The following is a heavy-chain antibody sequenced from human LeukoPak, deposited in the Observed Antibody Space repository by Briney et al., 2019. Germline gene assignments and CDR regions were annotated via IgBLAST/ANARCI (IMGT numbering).Heavy chain of an antibody. V-gene: IGHV3-74*01. Sequence: GGSLRLSCAASGFTFSSYWMHWARQAPGKGLVWVSRINCDGSSTSYADSVKGRFTISRDNAKNTLYLQMNSLRAEDTAVYYCARDPRTSSTSRNYFESWGQGTLVTVSS. CDR3: ARDPRTSSTSRNYFES. CDR1: GFTFSSYW. J-gene: IGHJ4*02. CDR2: INCDGSST. D-gene: IGHD6-13*01.